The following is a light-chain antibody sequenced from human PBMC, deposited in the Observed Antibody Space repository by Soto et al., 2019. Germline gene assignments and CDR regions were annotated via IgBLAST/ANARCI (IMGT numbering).Light chain of an antibody. CDR2: TAS. CDR1: QSISSW. CDR3: QQYDDLPIT. V-gene: IGKV1-5*03. Sequence: DIQMTQSPSTLSASVGARVTITCRASQSISSWLAWYQQNPGKAPKLLIYTASTLESGVPSRFRGSGSGTEFSFNITSLQPEDVATYYCQQYDDLPITFGQGTRLEIK. J-gene: IGKJ5*01.